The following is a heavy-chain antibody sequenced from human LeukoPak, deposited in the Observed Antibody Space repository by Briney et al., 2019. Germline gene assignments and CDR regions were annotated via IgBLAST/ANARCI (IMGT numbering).Heavy chain of an antibody. CDR2: ISDSNSYT. Sequence: GGSLRLSCAASGFTFSDYYMSWIRQAPGKGLEWVSYISDSNSYTNYADSVKGRFTISRDNDKNSLYLQMKSLRAEDTAVYYCARSPDYYGSGTYYIDYYYGMDVWGQGTTVTVSS. CDR3: ARSPDYYGSGTYYIDYYYGMDV. CDR1: GFTFSDYY. V-gene: IGHV3-11*03. J-gene: IGHJ6*02. D-gene: IGHD3-10*01.